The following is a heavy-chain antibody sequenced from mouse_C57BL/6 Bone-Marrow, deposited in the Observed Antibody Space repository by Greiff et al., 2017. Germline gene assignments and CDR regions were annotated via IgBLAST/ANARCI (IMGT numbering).Heavy chain of an antibody. CDR1: GYAFTNYL. D-gene: IGHD1-1*01. V-gene: IGHV1-54*01. CDR3: AKGVITTAMDY. J-gene: IGHJ4*01. CDR2: INPGSGGT. Sequence: QVQLKESGAELVRPGTSVKVSCKASGYAFTNYLIEWVKQRPGQGLEWIGVINPGSGGTNYNEKFKGKATLTADKSSSTAYMQLSRLTSEDSAVYFCAKGVITTAMDYWGQGTSGTVSS.